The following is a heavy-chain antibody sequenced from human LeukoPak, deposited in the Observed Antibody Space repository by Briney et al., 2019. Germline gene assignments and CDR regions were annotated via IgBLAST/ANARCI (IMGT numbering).Heavy chain of an antibody. CDR1: GGSISNTTYY. CDR3: ARHPLASCSDTICYRRGFDF. CDR2: IYYRGNT. J-gene: IGHJ4*02. D-gene: IGHD2-2*02. V-gene: IGHV4-39*01. Sequence: PSETLSLTCTVSGGSISNTTYYWGWIRQPPGKGLEWIASIYYRGNTYYNPSLKSRVTISVDTSNNQLSLKVNSVTAADTAVYYCARHPLASCSDTICYRRGFDFWGRGILVTVSS.